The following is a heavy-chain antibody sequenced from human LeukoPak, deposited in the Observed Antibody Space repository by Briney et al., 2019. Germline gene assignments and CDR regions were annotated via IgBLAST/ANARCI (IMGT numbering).Heavy chain of an antibody. V-gene: IGHV4-61*02. D-gene: IGHD7-27*01. CDR1: GGSISSGSYY. CDR2: IYTSGST. J-gene: IGHJ4*02. CDR3: ARDPHDTGEDPFDY. Sequence: SETLSLTCTVSGGSISSGSYYWSWIRQPAGKGLEWIGRIYTSGSTNYNPSLKSRVTISVDTSKNQFSLKLSSVTAADTAAYYCARDPHDTGEDPFDYWGQGTLVTVSS.